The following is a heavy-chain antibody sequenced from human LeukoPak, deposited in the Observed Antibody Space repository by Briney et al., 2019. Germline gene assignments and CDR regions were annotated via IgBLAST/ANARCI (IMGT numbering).Heavy chain of an antibody. D-gene: IGHD2-2*01. CDR3: AREDNVVVPAAISWFNP. Sequence: SETLSLTCAVSGYSISSGYYWGWIRPPPGKGLEWIGSIYHSGSTYYNQSLKSRVTISVDTSKNQFSLKLSSVTAADTAVYYCAREDNVVVPAAISWFNPWGQGTLVTVSS. V-gene: IGHV4-38-2*02. J-gene: IGHJ5*02. CDR2: IYHSGST. CDR1: GYSISSGYY.